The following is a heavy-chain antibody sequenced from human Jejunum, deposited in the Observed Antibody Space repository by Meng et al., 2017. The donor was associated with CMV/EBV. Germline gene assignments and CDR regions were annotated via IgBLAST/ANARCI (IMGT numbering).Heavy chain of an antibody. CDR1: GFTLSDHH. J-gene: IGHJ4*02. CDR3: GRDSMKGGGFDC. V-gene: IGHV3-72*01. CDR2: IKNKADNYVT. Sequence: GFTLSDHHMDWVRQAPGKGLEWVGRIKNKADNYVTEYAASVRGRFTISRDVPRNSLYLQMNSLKSEDTALYYCGRDSMKGGGFDCWGQGILVTVSS. D-gene: IGHD3-10*01.